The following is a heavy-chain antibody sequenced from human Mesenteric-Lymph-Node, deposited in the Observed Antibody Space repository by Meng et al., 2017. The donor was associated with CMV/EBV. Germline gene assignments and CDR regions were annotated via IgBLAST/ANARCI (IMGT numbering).Heavy chain of an antibody. CDR3: ARGGVPAATLYYFDY. D-gene: IGHD2-2*01. V-gene: IGHV4-34*01. CDR1: GGSFSGYY. CDR2: INHSGST. Sequence: GSLRLSCAVYGGSFSGYYWSWIRQPPGKGLEWIGEINHSGSTNYNPSLKSRVTISVDTSKNQFSLKLSSVTAADTAVYYCARGGVPAATLYYFDYWGQGTLVTVSS. J-gene: IGHJ4*02.